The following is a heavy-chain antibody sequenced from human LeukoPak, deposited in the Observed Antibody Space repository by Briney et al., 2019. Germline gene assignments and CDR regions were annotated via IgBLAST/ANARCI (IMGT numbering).Heavy chain of an antibody. D-gene: IGHD2-8*01. CDR1: GFTFSSYW. V-gene: IGHV3-7*05. Sequence: GGSLRLSCAASGFTFSSYWMSWVRQAPGKVLEWVANIKQEGSEKYYVDSVKGRFTISRDNAKNSLYLQMNSLRAEDTAVYYCARDGEMVYGMDAFDIWGQGTMVTVSS. J-gene: IGHJ3*02. CDR3: ARDGEMVYGMDAFDI. CDR2: IKQEGSEK.